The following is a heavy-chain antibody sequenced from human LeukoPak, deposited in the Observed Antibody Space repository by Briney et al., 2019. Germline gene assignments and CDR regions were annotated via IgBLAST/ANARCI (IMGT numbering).Heavy chain of an antibody. J-gene: IGHJ6*02. D-gene: IGHD2-15*01. CDR2: VHYSGIT. CDR1: GGSISGYF. CDR3: ARHDPVGYYQRGMDV. Sequence: PSETLSLTRTVSGGSISGYFGSFIRQPPGQGLEFIGYVHYSGITLYNPSLLGRVTMSVDTSRNQFFLKLSSVTAADTAVYYCARHDPVGYYQRGMDVWGRGTTVIVSS. V-gene: IGHV4-59*08.